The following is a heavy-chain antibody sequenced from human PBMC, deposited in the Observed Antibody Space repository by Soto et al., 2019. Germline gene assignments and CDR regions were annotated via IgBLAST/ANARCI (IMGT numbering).Heavy chain of an antibody. J-gene: IGHJ4*02. D-gene: IGHD6-25*01. CDR3: ARGGH. CDR1: GFTFSSDW. V-gene: IGHV3-7*01. CDR2: IKHDGSEK. Sequence: EVQLVESGGGLVQPGGSLRLSCAASGFTFSSDWMSWVRQAPGRGLEWVANIKHDGSEKYYVDSVMDRFTISRDNAKNSLSLQMNSLTAEDPAGYYCARGGHWGQGTLVTVSS.